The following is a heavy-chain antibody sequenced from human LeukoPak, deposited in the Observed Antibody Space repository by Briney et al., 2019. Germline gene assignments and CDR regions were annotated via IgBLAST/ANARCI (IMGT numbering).Heavy chain of an antibody. V-gene: IGHV3-21*01. CDR1: GFTFSIYT. CDR2: IVPSSSYI. Sequence: GGSLRLSCAASGFTFSIYTMNWVRQAPGKGLEWVSSIVPSSSYIYYADSLKGRFTISRDNAKNSLYLQMNSLRAEDTAVYYCARGGGHGTAMVFWGQGTLVTVSS. J-gene: IGHJ4*02. CDR3: ARGGGHGTAMVF. D-gene: IGHD5-18*01.